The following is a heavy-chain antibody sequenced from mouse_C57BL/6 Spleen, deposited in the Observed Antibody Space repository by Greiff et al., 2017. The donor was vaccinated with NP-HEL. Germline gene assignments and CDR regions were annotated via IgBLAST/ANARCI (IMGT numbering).Heavy chain of an antibody. CDR3: ARGDYRYAMDY. J-gene: IGHJ4*01. V-gene: IGHV1-55*01. Sequence: VQLQQPGAELVKPGASVKMSCTASGFTFTSYWITWVKQRPGQGLEWIGDIYPGSGSTNYTEKVKSQATLTVDTSSSTAYMQLSSLTSEDSAVYYCARGDYRYAMDYWGQGTSVTVSS. CDR2: IYPGSGST. D-gene: IGHD2-4*01. CDR1: GFTFTSYW.